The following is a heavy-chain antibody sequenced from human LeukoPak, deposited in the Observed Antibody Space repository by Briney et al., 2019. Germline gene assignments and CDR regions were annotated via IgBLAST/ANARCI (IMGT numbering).Heavy chain of an antibody. D-gene: IGHD3-10*01. CDR2: IIHTGTT. CDR3: ARLRGARITMVRGVIAAFDL. Sequence: SETLSLTCAVYSGAFSGYYWTWVRQPPGEGLEWIGEIIHTGTTTYNPSLKSRVTILVDTSKNQFSLNLSSVTAADTAMYYCARLRGARITMVRGVIAAFDLWGQGTMVTVSS. V-gene: IGHV4-34*12. J-gene: IGHJ3*01. CDR1: SGAFSGYY.